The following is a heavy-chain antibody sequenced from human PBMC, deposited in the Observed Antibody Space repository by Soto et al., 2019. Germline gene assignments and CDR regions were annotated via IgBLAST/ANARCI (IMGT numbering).Heavy chain of an antibody. CDR1: GGSISSGDHF. D-gene: IGHD3-22*01. CDR3: AREEALIVVPTGGIDYSFDY. Sequence: KPSETLSLTCTVSGGSISSGDHFWSWLRQPPGKGLEWVGYIYYSGSTYYNPSLKSRVAISVDTSKNQFSLTLTSVTAADTAVYFCAREEALIVVPTGGIDYSFDYWGQGTLVTVSS. V-gene: IGHV4-30-4*01. J-gene: IGHJ4*02. CDR2: IYYSGST.